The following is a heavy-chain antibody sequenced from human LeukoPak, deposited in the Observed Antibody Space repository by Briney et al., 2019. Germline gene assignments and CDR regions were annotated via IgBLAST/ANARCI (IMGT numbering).Heavy chain of an antibody. D-gene: IGHD2-15*01. CDR2: ISYSGSST. Sequence: PGGSLRLSCAASGFTFSSYAMNWVRQAPGKGLEWVSSISYSGSSTYYTDSVKGRFTISRDNSKNTLYLQMNSLRAEDTAVYYCAKGQGYALVVEVAATPFFDYWGQGALVTVSS. CDR3: AKGQGYALVVEVAATPFFDY. V-gene: IGHV3-23*01. CDR1: GFTFSSYA. J-gene: IGHJ4*02.